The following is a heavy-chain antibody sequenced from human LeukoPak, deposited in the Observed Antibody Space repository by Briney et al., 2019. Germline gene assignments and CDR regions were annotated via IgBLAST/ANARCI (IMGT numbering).Heavy chain of an antibody. Sequence: ASVKVSCKASGYTFTSYGISWVRQAPGQGLEWMGWISAYNGNTNYAQKLQGRVTMTTDTSTSTAYMELRSLRSDDTAVYYCARVLGGSGSYYRFDYWGQGTLVTVSS. CDR2: ISAYNGNT. D-gene: IGHD3-10*01. J-gene: IGHJ4*02. CDR3: ARVLGGSGSYYRFDY. V-gene: IGHV1-18*01. CDR1: GYTFTSYG.